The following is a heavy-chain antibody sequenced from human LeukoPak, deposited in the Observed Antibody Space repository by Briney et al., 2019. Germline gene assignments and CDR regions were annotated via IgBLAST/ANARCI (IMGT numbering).Heavy chain of an antibody. V-gene: IGHV3-53*05. CDR1: GFTVSSNY. J-gene: IGHJ4*02. Sequence: GGSLRLSCAASGFTVSSNYMSWVRQAPGKGLEWVSVIYSGGSSYYADSVKGRFTISRDNSKNTLYLQMNSLRAEDTAVYYCAKEDIVATMFDYWGQGTLVTVSS. CDR3: AKEDIVATMFDY. CDR2: IYSGGSS. D-gene: IGHD5-12*01.